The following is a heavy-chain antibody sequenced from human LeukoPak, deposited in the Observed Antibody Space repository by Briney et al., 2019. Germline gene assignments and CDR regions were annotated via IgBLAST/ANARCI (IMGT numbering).Heavy chain of an antibody. Sequence: GGSLRLSCAASGFTFSSYSMNWVRQAPGKGLEWVSSISSSSSYIYYADSVKGRFTISRDNAKNTLYLQMNSLRAEDTAVYYCARVVAARGSYYFDFWGQGTLVTVSS. CDR3: ARVVAARGSYYFDF. CDR2: ISSSSSYI. J-gene: IGHJ4*02. V-gene: IGHV3-21*01. CDR1: GFTFSSYS. D-gene: IGHD6-6*01.